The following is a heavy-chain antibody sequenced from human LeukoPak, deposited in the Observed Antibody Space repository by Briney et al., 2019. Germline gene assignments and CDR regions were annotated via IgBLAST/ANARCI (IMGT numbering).Heavy chain of an antibody. CDR3: AELGITMIGGV. J-gene: IGHJ6*04. Sequence: GVSLRLSCAASGFTVSNNYMRWVRQAPGKGLEWVSLIYSGGSTYYADSVKGRFIISRDNSKNTLYLQMNSLRAEDTAVYYCAELGITMIGGVWGKGTTVTISS. V-gene: IGHV3-66*01. CDR2: IYSGGST. CDR1: GFTVSNNY. D-gene: IGHD3-10*02.